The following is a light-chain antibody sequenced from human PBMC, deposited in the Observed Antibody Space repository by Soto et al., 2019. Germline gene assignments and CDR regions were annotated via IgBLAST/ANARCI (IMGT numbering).Light chain of an antibody. CDR3: QQYYSYPRT. CDR2: AAS. V-gene: IGKV1-8*01. J-gene: IGKJ1*01. CDR1: QGISSY. Sequence: AIRMTQSPSSFSASTGDRVTLTCRASQGISSYLAWYQQKPGKAPKLLICAASTLQSGVPSRFSGSGSGTDFTLTISCLQSEDFATYYCQQYYSYPRTFGQGTKVEIK.